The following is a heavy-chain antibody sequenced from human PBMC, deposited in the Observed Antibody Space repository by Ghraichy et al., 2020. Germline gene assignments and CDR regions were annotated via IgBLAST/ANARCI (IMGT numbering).Heavy chain of an antibody. V-gene: IGHV3-15*01. J-gene: IGHJ4*02. CDR3: TTIDLQWESAPFDY. Sequence: GESLNISCAASGFTFSNAWMSWVRQAPGKGLEWVGRIKSKTDGGTTDYAAPVKGRFTISRDDSKNTLYLQMNSLKTEDTAVYYCTTIDLQWESAPFDYWGQGTLVTVSS. CDR1: GFTFSNAW. D-gene: IGHD1-26*01. CDR2: IKSKTDGGTT.